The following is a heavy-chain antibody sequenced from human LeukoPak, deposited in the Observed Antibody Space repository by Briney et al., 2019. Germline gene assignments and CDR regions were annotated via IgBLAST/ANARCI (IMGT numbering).Heavy chain of an antibody. J-gene: IGHJ5*02. D-gene: IGHD3-22*01. CDR1: GYTFTGYY. CDR3: ARDTYHDSSGYFYP. Sequence: ASVKVSCKASGYTFTGYYMHWVRQAPGQGLEWMGWIAPNSGGTNYAQKFQGRVTMTRDTSISTAYMELSRLRSDDTAVYYCARDTYHDSSGYFYPWGQGTLVTVSS. V-gene: IGHV1-2*02. CDR2: IAPNSGGT.